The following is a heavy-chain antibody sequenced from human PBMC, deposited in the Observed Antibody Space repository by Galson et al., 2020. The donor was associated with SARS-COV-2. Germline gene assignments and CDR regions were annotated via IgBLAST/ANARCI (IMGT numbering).Heavy chain of an antibody. D-gene: IGHD2-21*02. J-gene: IGHJ4*02. CDR1: GFTFSSYG. Sequence: GESLKISCAASGFTFSSYGMHWVRQAPGKGLEWVAVIWYDGSNKYYADSVKGRFTISRDNSKNTLYLQMNSLRAEDTAVYYCATSLWVTAPFDYWGQGTLVTVSS. V-gene: IGHV3-33*01. CDR2: IWYDGSNK. CDR3: ATSLWVTAPFDY.